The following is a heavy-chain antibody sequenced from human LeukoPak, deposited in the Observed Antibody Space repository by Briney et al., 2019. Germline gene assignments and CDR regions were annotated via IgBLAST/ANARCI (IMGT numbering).Heavy chain of an antibody. CDR3: AKSTRQVVVVITNDY. CDR2: ISGSGGST. D-gene: IGHD3-22*01. J-gene: IGHJ4*02. V-gene: IGHV3-23*01. CDR1: GFTFSSYA. Sequence: PGGSLRLSCAASGFTFSSYAMSWVRQAPGKGLEWVSAISGSGGSTYYADSVKGRFTISRDNSKNTLYLQMNSLRAEDTAVYYCAKSTRQVVVVITNDYWGQGTLVTVSS.